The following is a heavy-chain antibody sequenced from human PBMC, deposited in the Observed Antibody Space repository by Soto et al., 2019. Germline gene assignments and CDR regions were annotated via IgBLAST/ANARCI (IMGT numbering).Heavy chain of an antibody. CDR2: IYSGGST. D-gene: IGHD2-15*01. CDR1: GFTVSSNY. CDR3: ARVRGCSGGSCYPLSARGWFDP. Sequence: GGSLRLSCAASGFTVSSNYMSWVRQAPGKGLEWVSVIYSGGSTYYADSVKGRFTISRDNSENTLYLQMNSLRAEDTAVYYCARVRGCSGGSCYPLSARGWFDPWGQGTLVTVSS. V-gene: IGHV3-66*01. J-gene: IGHJ5*02.